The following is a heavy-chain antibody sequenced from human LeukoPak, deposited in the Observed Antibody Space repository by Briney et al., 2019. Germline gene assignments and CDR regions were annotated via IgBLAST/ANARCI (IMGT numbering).Heavy chain of an antibody. CDR3: ARKDNSGYPDCDF. V-gene: IGHV4-39*01. D-gene: IGHD3-22*01. CDR2: ISYSGTT. Sequence: PSETLSLTCTVSGGSISSTTYNWGWIRQPPGKGLEWIGSISYSGTTYYNPSLKSRVTISVDTSKNQFSLKLSSVTAADTAVYYCARKDNSGYPDCDFWGQGTLVTVSS. J-gene: IGHJ4*02. CDR1: GGSISSTTYN.